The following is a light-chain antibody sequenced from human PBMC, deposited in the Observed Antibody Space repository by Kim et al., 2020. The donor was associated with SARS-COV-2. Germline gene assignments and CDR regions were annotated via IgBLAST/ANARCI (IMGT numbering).Light chain of an antibody. CDR3: ATWDDSLDVWM. J-gene: IGLJ3*02. CDR2: TDD. Sequence: SVLTQPPSASGTPGQRVTLSCSGSSSNIGSNTVNWYQQFPGTAPQLLIDTDDRRPSGVSDRVSCSKSGTSASLAISALRSEDEADYYCATWDDSLDVWMFGGGTKMTV. V-gene: IGLV1-44*01. CDR1: SSNIGSNT.